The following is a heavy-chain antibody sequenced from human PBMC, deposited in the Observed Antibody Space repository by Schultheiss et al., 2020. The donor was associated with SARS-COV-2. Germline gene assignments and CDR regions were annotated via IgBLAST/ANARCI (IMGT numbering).Heavy chain of an antibody. J-gene: IGHJ4*02. V-gene: IGHV5-51*01. CDR3: ARHSSSEVFDY. Sequence: GGSLRLSCKGSGYSFTSYWISWVRQMPGKGLEWMGIIYPGDSDTRYSPSFQGQVTISADKSISTAYLQWSSLKASDTAMYYCARHSSSEVFDYWGQGTLVTVSS. D-gene: IGHD6-6*01. CDR1: GYSFTSYW. CDR2: IYPGDSDT.